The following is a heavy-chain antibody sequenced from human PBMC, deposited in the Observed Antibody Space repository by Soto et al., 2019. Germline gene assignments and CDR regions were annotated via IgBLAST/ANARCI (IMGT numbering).Heavy chain of an antibody. CDR3: AREDDCSGGSCHIDYYGMDV. J-gene: IGHJ6*02. D-gene: IGHD2-15*01. V-gene: IGHV1-69*08. CDR2: IIPILGIA. CDR1: GGTFSSYT. Sequence: QVQLVQSGAEVKKPGSSVKVSCKASGGTFSSYTISWVRQAPGQGLEWMGRIIPILGIANYAQKFQGRVTITADKSTSTAYMELSSLRSEVTAVYYCAREDDCSGGSCHIDYYGMDVWGQGTTVTVSS.